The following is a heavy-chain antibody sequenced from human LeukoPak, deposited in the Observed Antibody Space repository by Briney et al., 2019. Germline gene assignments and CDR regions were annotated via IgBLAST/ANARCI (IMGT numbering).Heavy chain of an antibody. J-gene: IGHJ4*02. CDR3: ARFSGGSSIKYV. CDR1: GYTFTGYY. Sequence: ASVKVSCKASGYTFTGYYMHWVRQAPGQGLEWMGWINPNSGGTNYAQKFQGRVTKTRDTSISTAYMELSRLRSDDTAVYYCARFSGGSSIKYVWGQGTLVTVSS. CDR2: INPNSGGT. V-gene: IGHV1-2*02. D-gene: IGHD2-15*01.